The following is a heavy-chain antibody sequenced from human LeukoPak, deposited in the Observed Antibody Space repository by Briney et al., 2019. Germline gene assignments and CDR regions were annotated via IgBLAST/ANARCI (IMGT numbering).Heavy chain of an antibody. J-gene: IGHJ4*02. CDR3: TGVVLAGPCFFALLDF. CDR1: GFPFDRYW. CDR2: INEDGSNK. V-gene: IGHV3-7*01. Sequence: GGSLRLSCVASGFPFDRYWMRWIRQAPGKGLEWVANINEDGSNKWHLGSVKGRFTVSRDNARNALYLQMNSLRVEDTAVYYCTGVVLAGPCFFALLDFWGPGGLGTV. D-gene: IGHD3-3*01.